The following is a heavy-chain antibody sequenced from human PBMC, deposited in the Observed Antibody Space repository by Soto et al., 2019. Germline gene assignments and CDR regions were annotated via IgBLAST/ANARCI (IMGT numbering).Heavy chain of an antibody. D-gene: IGHD1-26*01. CDR2: IYYSGST. CDR1: GGSISSYY. V-gene: IGHV4-59*12. Sequence: SETLSLTCPVSGGSISSYYWSWIRQPPGKVLEWIGYIYYSGSTNYNPSLKSRVTISVDTSKNQFSLKLSSVTAADTAVYYCARDLGGSPGYFDYWGQGTLVTVSS. J-gene: IGHJ4*02. CDR3: ARDLGGSPGYFDY.